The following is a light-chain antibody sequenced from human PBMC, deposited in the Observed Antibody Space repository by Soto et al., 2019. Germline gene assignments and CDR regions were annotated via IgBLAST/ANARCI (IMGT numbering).Light chain of an antibody. J-gene: IGKJ1*01. Sequence: DIVMTQSPDSLGVSLGERATINCKSSQSVLYSSNNKNYLAWYQQKPGQPPKLLIYWASTRESGVPDRFSGSGSGTDFTLTISSLQAEDVAVYYCQQYYSTTQTFGQGTKVEIK. CDR2: WAS. CDR1: QSVLYSSNNKNY. V-gene: IGKV4-1*01. CDR3: QQYYSTTQT.